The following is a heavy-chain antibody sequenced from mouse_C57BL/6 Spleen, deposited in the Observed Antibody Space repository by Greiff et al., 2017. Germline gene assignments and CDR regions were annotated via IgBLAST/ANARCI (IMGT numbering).Heavy chain of an antibody. V-gene: IGHV5-4*03. CDR3: ARGNYDYVY. CDR1: GFTFSSYA. D-gene: IGHD2-4*01. Sequence: EVKLMESGGGLVKPGGSLKLSCAASGFTFSSYAMSWVRQTPEKRLEWVATISDGGSYTYYPDNVKGRFTISRDNAKNNLYLQMSHLKSEDTAMYYCARGNYDYVYWGQGTTLTVSS. CDR2: ISDGGSYT. J-gene: IGHJ2*01.